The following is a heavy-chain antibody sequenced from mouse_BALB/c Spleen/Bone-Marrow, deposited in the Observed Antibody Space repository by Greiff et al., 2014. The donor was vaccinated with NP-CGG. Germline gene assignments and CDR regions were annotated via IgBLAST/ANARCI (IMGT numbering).Heavy chain of an antibody. D-gene: IGHD1-1*01. CDR1: GFSLTDYG. J-gene: IGHJ2*01. Sequence: QVQLQQSGPGLVAPSQSLSITCTVSGFSLTDYGVSWIRQPPGKGLEWLGVIWGGGITYYNSTLKSRLSISKDSSKSQVCLKMNSLQTDDTAMYYRAKHDTTVVVDYWGQGTTLTVSS. CDR2: IWGGGIT. V-gene: IGHV2-6-5*01. CDR3: AKHDTTVVVDY.